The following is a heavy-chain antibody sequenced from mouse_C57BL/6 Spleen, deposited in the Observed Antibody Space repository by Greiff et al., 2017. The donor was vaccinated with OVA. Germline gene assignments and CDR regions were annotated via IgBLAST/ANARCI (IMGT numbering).Heavy chain of an antibody. CDR2: ISDGGSYT. J-gene: IGHJ2*01. D-gene: IGHD2-4*01. Sequence: EVQRVESGGGLVKPGGSLKLSCAASGFTFSSYAMSWVRQTPEKRLEWVATISDGGSYTYYPDNVKGRFTISRDNAKNNLYLQMSHLKSEDTAMYYCAREEGLRRFFDYWGQGTTLTVSS. CDR3: AREEGLRRFFDY. CDR1: GFTFSSYA. V-gene: IGHV5-4*01.